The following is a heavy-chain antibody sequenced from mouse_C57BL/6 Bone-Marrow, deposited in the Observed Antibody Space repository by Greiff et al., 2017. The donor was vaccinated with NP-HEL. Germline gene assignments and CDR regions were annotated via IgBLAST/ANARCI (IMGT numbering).Heavy chain of an antibody. J-gene: IGHJ2*01. D-gene: IGHD1-1*01. CDR2: IYPGGGYT. Sequence: VKLMESGAELVRPGTSVKMSCKASGYTFTNYWIGWAKQRPGHGLEWIGDIYPGGGYTNYNEKFKGKATLTADKSSSTAYMQFSSLTSEYSAIYYCAVITTVVAPDYWGQGTTLTVSS. CDR3: AVITTVVAPDY. CDR1: GYTFTNYW. V-gene: IGHV1-63*01.